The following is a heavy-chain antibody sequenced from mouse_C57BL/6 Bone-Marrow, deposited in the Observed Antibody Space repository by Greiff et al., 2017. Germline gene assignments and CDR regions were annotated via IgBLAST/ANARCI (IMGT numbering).Heavy chain of an antibody. J-gene: IGHJ3*01. V-gene: IGHV5-6*02. CDR1: GFTFSSYG. CDR2: ISSGGSYT. Sequence: DVKLVESGGDLVKPGGSLKLSCAASGFTFSSYGMSWVRQTPDKRLEWVATISSGGSYTYYPDSVKGRFTISRDNAKHTLYLQMSSLKSEDTAMYYCAREDYYGSMFAYWGQGTLVTVSA. D-gene: IGHD1-1*01. CDR3: AREDYYGSMFAY.